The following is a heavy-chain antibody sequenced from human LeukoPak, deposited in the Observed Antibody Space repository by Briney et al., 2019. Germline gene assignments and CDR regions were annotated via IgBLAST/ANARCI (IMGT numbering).Heavy chain of an antibody. CDR1: GYTFTNYG. Sequence: VKVSCKXSGYTFTNYGISWVRQAPGQGLEWMGWISAYDGETYYLQKFQGRVTMTTDTTTTTAYMELRSLRSDDTAVYYCARDKVIASAGTPNWFDPWGQGTLVTVSS. CDR3: ARDKVIASAGTPNWFDP. V-gene: IGHV1-18*01. CDR2: ISAYDGET. J-gene: IGHJ5*02. D-gene: IGHD6-13*01.